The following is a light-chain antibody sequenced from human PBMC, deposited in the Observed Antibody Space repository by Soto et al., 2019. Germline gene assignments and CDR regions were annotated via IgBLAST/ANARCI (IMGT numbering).Light chain of an antibody. V-gene: IGKV1-13*02. CDR2: DAS. Sequence: AIQMTQSPSSLSASVGDRVIITCRASQAIKNDLAWYQQKPGKAPKLLIYDASTLERGVPSRFSGTGSGTEFTLTISSLQPDDFATYYCQQYYRSSITFGQGKRLEIK. CDR1: QAIKND. J-gene: IGKJ5*01. CDR3: QQYYRSSIT.